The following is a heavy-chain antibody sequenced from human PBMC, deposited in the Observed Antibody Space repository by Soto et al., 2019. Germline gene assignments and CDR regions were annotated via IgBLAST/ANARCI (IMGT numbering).Heavy chain of an antibody. V-gene: IGHV1-69*12. CDR1: GGTFSRYA. Sequence: QVQLVQSGAEVKKPWSSVKVSCKASGGTFSRYAISWVRQAPGPGLEWMGGIIPIFGTANYAQKFQGRVTITADESTSTAYMELSSLRSEDTAVYYCARHPGGRGYYYGMDVWGQGTTVTVSS. CDR2: IIPIFGTA. D-gene: IGHD2-15*01. J-gene: IGHJ6*02. CDR3: ARHPGGRGYYYGMDV.